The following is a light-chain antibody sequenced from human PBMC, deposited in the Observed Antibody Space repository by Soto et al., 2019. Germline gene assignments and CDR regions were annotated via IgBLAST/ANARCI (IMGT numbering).Light chain of an antibody. J-gene: IGKJ4*01. CDR2: GAS. CDR1: QSVSSSY. Sequence: DIVMTESRASLSMSPGERATLSCKASQSVSSSYLAWYQQKPGQAPRLLIYGASSRATGIPDRFSGSGSGTDFTLTISRLEPEDFAVYYCQQYGSSPLTFGGGTKVDIK. V-gene: IGKV3-20*01. CDR3: QQYGSSPLT.